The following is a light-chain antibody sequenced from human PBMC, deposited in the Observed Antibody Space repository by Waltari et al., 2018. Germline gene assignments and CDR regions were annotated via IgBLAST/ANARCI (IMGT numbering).Light chain of an antibody. J-gene: IGKJ1*01. Sequence: DIVMTQSPDSLAVSLGERATINCKSSQSVLYSPNNKSYLAWYQHKPGQPPKLLIYWASTRESGVPDRFSGSGSGTDFTLTISSLQAEDVAVYYCQQHYSTPWTFGQGTKVEI. CDR3: QQHYSTPWT. CDR2: WAS. CDR1: QSVLYSPNNKSY. V-gene: IGKV4-1*01.